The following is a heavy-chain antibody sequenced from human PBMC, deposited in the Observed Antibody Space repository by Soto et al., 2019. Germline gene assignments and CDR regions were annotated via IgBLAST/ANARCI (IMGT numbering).Heavy chain of an antibody. V-gene: IGHV3-74*01. CDR3: ARWYEYYYDSSGYYPNYYYYYGMDV. D-gene: IGHD3-22*01. J-gene: IGHJ6*04. CDR2: INSDGSST. CDR1: GFTFSSYW. Sequence: GGSLRLSCAASGFTFSSYWMHWVRQAPGKGLVWVSRINSDGSSTSYADSVKGRFTISRDNAKNTLYLQMNSLRAEDTAVYYCARWYEYYYDSSGYYPNYYYYYGMDVWGKGTTVTVSS.